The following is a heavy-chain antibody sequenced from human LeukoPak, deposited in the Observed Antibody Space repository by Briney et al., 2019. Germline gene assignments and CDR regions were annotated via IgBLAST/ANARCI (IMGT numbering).Heavy chain of an antibody. Sequence: SETLSLTCTVSGGSISSGGYYWSWIRQHPGKGLEWIGYIYYSGSTYYNPSLKSRVTISVDTSKNQFSLKLSSVTAADTAVYYCARQKRPYSSSWILQHWARAPWSPSPQ. D-gene: IGHD6-13*01. CDR3: ARQKRPYSSSWILQH. CDR1: GGSISSGGYY. CDR2: IYYSGST. V-gene: IGHV4-31*03. J-gene: IGHJ1*01.